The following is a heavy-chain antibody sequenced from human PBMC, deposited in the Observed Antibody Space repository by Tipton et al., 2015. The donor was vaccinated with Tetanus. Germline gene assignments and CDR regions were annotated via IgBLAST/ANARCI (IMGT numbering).Heavy chain of an antibody. CDR3: ARGRKLLVPRAYNWVDP. Sequence: TLSLTCAVYGGSFSGYYWSWIRQPPGKGLEWIGEINHSGSTNYHPSLKSRVPISVDTSKTQFFLKLISVTAADTGVYYCARGRKLLVPRAYNWVDPWGQGTLVTVSS. V-gene: IGHV4-34*01. J-gene: IGHJ5*02. CDR1: GGSFSGYY. D-gene: IGHD6-13*01. CDR2: INHSGST.